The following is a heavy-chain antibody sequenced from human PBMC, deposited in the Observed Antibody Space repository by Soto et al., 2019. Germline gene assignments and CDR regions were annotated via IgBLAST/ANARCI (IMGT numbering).Heavy chain of an antibody. CDR3: ARDRDYYGSGSYYNVYMDV. CDR2: TYYRSKWYN. D-gene: IGHD3-10*01. V-gene: IGHV6-1*01. J-gene: IGHJ6*03. Sequence: QVQLQQSGPGLVKPSQTLSLTCAISGDSVSSNSAAWNWIRQSPSRGLEWLGRTYYRSKWYNDYAVSVKSRITINPDTSKNQFSLQLNSVTPEDTAVYYCARDRDYYGSGSYYNVYMDVWGKGTTVTVSS. CDR1: GDSVSSNSAA.